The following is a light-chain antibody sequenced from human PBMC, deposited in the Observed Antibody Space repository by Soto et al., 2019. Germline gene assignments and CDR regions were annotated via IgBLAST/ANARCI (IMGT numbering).Light chain of an antibody. CDR3: SSYTTTNTVI. CDR2: EVT. V-gene: IGLV2-14*01. CDR1: NSDIGASNY. Sequence: QSALTQPASVSGSPGQSITISCSGTNSDIGASNYVSWYQHHPDKAPKLIIYEVTDRPSGVSYRFSGSKSGNTASLTISGLQAEDEDDYYCSSYTTTNTVIFGGGTKLTVL. J-gene: IGLJ2*01.